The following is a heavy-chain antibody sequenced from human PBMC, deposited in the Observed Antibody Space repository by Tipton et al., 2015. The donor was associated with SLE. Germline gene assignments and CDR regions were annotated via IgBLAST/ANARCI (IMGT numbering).Heavy chain of an antibody. CDR1: GGSFSGYY. D-gene: IGHD3-10*01. Sequence: TLSLTCAVYGGSFSGYYWSWIRQPPGKGLEWIGEINHSGSTNYNPSLKSRVTISVDTSKNQFSLKLSSVTAADTAVYYCARDDRRRTYYYGSGPENYYYGMDVWGQGTTVTVSS. CDR2: INHSGST. J-gene: IGHJ6*02. CDR3: ARDDRRRTYYYGSGPENYYYGMDV. V-gene: IGHV4-34*01.